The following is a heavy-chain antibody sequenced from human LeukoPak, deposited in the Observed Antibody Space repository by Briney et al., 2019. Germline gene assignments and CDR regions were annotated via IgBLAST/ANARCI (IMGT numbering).Heavy chain of an antibody. D-gene: IGHD3-16*01. Sequence: PGGSLRLSCAASGFTVSDNNMIWVRQAPGKGLEWVSTLHRDGSVRYADSVNGRFTISRDDSKNTLSLQVSSLRDEDTAVYYCVRVHGGGYWGQGTLVTVSS. CDR1: GFTVSDNN. J-gene: IGHJ4*02. CDR2: LHRDGSV. V-gene: IGHV3-53*01. CDR3: VRVHGGGY.